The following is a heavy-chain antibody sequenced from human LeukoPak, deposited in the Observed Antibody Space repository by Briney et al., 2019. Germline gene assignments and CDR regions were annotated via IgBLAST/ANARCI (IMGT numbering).Heavy chain of an antibody. CDR3: ARKGEAFDI. V-gene: IGHV4-39*07. J-gene: IGHJ3*02. CDR1: GGSISSSSYY. D-gene: IGHD3-16*01. Sequence: SETLSLTCTVYGGSISSSSYYWGWIRQPPGKGLEWIGSIYYSGSTYYNPSLKSRVTISVDTSKNQFSLKLSSVTAADTAVYYCARKGEAFDIWGQGTMVTVSS. CDR2: IYYSGST.